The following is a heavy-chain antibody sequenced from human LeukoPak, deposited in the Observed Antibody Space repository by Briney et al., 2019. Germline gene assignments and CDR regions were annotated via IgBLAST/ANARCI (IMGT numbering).Heavy chain of an antibody. CDR1: GFSISSGYY. V-gene: IGHV4-61*02. CDR2: IYTSGST. Sequence: SETLSLTCTVSGFSISSGYYWAWIRQPAGKGLEWIGRIYTSGSTNYNPSLKSRVTISVDTSKNQFSLKLSSVTAADTAVYYCARASPPFDYWGQGTLVTVSS. CDR3: ARASPPFDY. J-gene: IGHJ4*02.